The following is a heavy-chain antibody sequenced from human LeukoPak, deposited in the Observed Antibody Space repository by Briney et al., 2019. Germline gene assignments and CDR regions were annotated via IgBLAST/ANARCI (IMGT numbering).Heavy chain of an antibody. D-gene: IGHD6-19*01. J-gene: IGHJ4*02. Sequence: SETLSLTCTVSGGSISSYYWGWIRQPPGKGLEWIGYIYYSGSTNYNPSLKSRVTISVDTSKNQFSLKLSSVTAADTAVYYCARGGGSSGWHDYWGRGTLVTVSS. CDR3: ARGGGSSGWHDY. CDR1: GGSISSYY. V-gene: IGHV4-59*01. CDR2: IYYSGST.